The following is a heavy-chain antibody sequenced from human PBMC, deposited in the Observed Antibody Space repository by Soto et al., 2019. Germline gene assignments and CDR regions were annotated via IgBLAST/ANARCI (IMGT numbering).Heavy chain of an antibody. J-gene: IGHJ6*02. Sequence: QVQLVESGGGVVQPGRSLRLSCAASGFTFSSYGMHWVRQAPGKGLEWVAVISYDGENKYYADSVKGRFTISRDNSKSTLYLQMNSLRAEDAAVYYCAKDYLHWLLARYYYGMDVWGHGTTVTVSS. D-gene: IGHD6-19*01. V-gene: IGHV3-30*18. CDR3: AKDYLHWLLARYYYGMDV. CDR1: GFTFSSYG. CDR2: ISYDGENK.